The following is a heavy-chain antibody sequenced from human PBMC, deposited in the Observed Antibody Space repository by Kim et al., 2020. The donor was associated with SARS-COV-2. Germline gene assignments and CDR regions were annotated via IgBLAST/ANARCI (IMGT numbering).Heavy chain of an antibody. Sequence: REKKYVDSVKGRFTISRDKVKTSVYLQMNSLRAEDTAVYYCATLKYFWGQGSLVTVSS. V-gene: IGHV3-7*01. CDR2: REK. CDR3: ATLKYF. J-gene: IGHJ4*02.